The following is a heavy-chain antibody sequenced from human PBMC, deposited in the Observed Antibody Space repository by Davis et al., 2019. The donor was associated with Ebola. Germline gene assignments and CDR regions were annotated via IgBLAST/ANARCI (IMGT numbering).Heavy chain of an antibody. CDR3: AKGLSSAFYGMDV. D-gene: IGHD6-19*01. Sequence: GESLKISCAASGFTFSSYAMSWVRQAPGKGLEWVSAISGSGGSTYYADSVKGRFTISRDNAKNSLYLQMNSLRAEDTAVYYCAKGLSSAFYGMDVWGQGTTVTVSS. CDR1: GFTFSSYA. V-gene: IGHV3-23*01. J-gene: IGHJ6*02. CDR2: ISGSGGST.